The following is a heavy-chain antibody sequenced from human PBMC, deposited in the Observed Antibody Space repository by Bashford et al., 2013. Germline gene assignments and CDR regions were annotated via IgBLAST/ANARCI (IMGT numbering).Heavy chain of an antibody. CDR2: IYTSGST. Sequence: SSETLSLTCTVSGGSISSYYWSWIRQPAGKGLEWIGRIYTSGSTDYNPSLRSRVTISLDTSKNQFSLKLSSVTAADTAVYYCARSYDSTGYYYYGMDVWGQGPRSPSP. CDR1: GGSISSYY. V-gene: IGHV4-4*07. J-gene: IGHJ6*02. D-gene: IGHD1-1*01. CDR3: ARSYDSTGYYYYGMDV.